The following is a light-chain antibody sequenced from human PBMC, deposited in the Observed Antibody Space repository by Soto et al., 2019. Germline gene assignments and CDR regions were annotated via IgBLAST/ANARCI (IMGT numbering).Light chain of an antibody. CDR2: EVS. CDR1: SSDVGAYKY. V-gene: IGLV2-14*01. CDR3: NSYAGDIIRFV. J-gene: IGLJ1*01. Sequence: QSALTQPASVSGSPGQSVTISCTGTSSDVGAYKYVSWYQQHPGKAPKLMIYEVSNRLSGVSNRFSGSKSGNTASLTISGLQADDEADYYCNSYAGDIIRFVFGTGTKVTVL.